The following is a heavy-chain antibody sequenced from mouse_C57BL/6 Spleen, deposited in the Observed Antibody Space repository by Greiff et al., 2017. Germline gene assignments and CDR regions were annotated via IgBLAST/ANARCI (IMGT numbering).Heavy chain of an antibody. J-gene: IGHJ2*01. D-gene: IGHD1-1*01. CDR2: IYPGSGNT. CDR3: ARFGNYFDY. Sequence: QVQLKESGPELGKPGASVKISCKASGYNFTSYYIHWVKQRPGQGLEWIGWIYPGSGNTNYNGQFKGKATLTADKSSSTAYMQLSSLTSEDSAVYFCARFGNYFDYWGQGTTLTVSS. CDR1: GYNFTSYY. V-gene: IGHV1-66*01.